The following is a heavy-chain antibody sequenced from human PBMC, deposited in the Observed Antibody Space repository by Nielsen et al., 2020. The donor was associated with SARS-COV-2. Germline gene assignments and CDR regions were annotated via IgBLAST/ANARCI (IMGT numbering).Heavy chain of an antibody. J-gene: IGHJ4*02. CDR3: ASRNDYGDYEVDY. D-gene: IGHD4-17*01. CDR1: GFTFDDYA. CDR2: ISWNSGSI. Sequence: LSLTCAASGFTFDDYAMHWVRQAPGKGLEWVSGISWNSGSIGYADSVKGRFTISRDNAKNSLYLQMNSLRAEDTAVYYCASRNDYGDYEVDYWGQGTLVTVSS. V-gene: IGHV3-9*01.